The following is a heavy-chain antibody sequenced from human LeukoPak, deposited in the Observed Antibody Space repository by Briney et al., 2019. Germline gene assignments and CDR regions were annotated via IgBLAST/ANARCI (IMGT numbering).Heavy chain of an antibody. CDR2: INPNSGGT. CDR3: ARDIVEYSSCFSKYYYYYSVRDV. D-gene: IGHD6-6*01. Sequence: GASVTLSCKASGYTFTGYYMHWVRQAPGQGLEWMGWINPNSGGTNYAQKFQGRVTMTRDTSISTAYVELSRLRSDDTAVYYCARDIVEYSSCFSKYYYYYSVRDVWRQGTTVTVPS. V-gene: IGHV1-2*02. J-gene: IGHJ6*02. CDR1: GYTFTGYY.